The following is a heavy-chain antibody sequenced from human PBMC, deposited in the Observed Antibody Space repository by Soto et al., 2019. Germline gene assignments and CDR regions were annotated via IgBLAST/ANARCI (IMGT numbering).Heavy chain of an antibody. J-gene: IGHJ6*02. D-gene: IGHD3-10*01. CDR3: ARGLIVRGVIQEPPHYSYSFYGLHV. V-gene: IGHV3-7*01. CDR2: IKQDGREK. Sequence: PGGSLRLSCAASGFTFSSYWMSWGRQAPGKGREWVANIKQDGREKYYVDSVKGRFTISRDNAKNSLYRQMNSLRAEDTAVYYCARGLIVRGVIQEPPHYSYSFYGLHVWGQGTTVTVSS. CDR1: GFTFSSYW.